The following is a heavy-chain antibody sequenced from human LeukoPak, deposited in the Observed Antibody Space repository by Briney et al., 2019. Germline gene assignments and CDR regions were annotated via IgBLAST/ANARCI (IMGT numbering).Heavy chain of an antibody. CDR1: GYSIGSGYY. CDR2: IYHSGSS. J-gene: IGHJ5*02. V-gene: IGHV4-38-2*02. CDR3: ARVPNYDFWSGNFDP. D-gene: IGHD3-3*01. Sequence: RASETLSLTCTVSGYSIGSGYYWGWIRQPPGKGLEWIGIIYHSGSSYYNPSLKSRVTISVDTSKNQFSLKLSSVTAADTAVYYCARVPNYDFWSGNFDPWGQGTLVTVSS.